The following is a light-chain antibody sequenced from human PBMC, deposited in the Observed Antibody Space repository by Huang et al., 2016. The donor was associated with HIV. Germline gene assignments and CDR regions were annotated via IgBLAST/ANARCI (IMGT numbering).Light chain of an antibody. CDR3: QQYDQWPPGYT. V-gene: IGKV3-15*01. Sequence: EIVMTQSPATLFVSPGERATLSCGASQSISSNLAWYQQKPGQAPRVLIYGASTRASGVPARFSGAGSGTEFTLTISSLQSEDLAVYYCQQYDQWPPGYTFGQGTKL. J-gene: IGKJ2*01. CDR2: GAS. CDR1: QSISSN.